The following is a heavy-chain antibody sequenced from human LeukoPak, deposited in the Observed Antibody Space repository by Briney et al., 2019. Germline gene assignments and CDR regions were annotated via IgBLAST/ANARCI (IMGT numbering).Heavy chain of an antibody. CDR2: ISSSSSTI. J-gene: IGHJ6*02. CDR1: GFTFSSYA. D-gene: IGHD6-19*01. V-gene: IGHV3-48*01. Sequence: GGSLRLSCAASGFTFSSYAMNWVRQAPGKGLEWVSYISSSSSTIYYADSVKGRFTISRDNAKNSLYLQMNSLRAEDTAVYYCARESWGSSGWHPHYYYYGMDVWGQGTTVTVSS. CDR3: ARESWGSSGWHPHYYYYGMDV.